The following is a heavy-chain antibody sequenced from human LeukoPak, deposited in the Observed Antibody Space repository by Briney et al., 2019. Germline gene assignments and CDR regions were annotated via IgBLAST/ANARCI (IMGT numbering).Heavy chain of an antibody. CDR2: IYSSGST. D-gene: IGHD3-16*01. Sequence: SETLSLTCTVSGGSISSYYWSWMRQPPGKGLEWIGYIYSSGSTDYNPSLKSRVTISVDTSKSQVSLKLSSVTAADTAIYYCARDPSTFYFDYWGQGALVTVSS. J-gene: IGHJ4*02. CDR1: GGSISSYY. V-gene: IGHV4-59*01. CDR3: ARDPSTFYFDY.